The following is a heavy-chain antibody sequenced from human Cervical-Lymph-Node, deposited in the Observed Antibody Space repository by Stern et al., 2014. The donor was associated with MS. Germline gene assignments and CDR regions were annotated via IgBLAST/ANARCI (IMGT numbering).Heavy chain of an antibody. CDR3: ARGRRPVRGSGYSSWFDT. D-gene: IGHD3-22*01. CDR2: VYYSGSI. Sequence: QLQLQESGPGLVKPAETLSLTCTISDDSISNHYWSWIRQPPGKGLEWIGYVYYSGSINYNPSLKSRLTISVDTSKNQFSLNLSSVTAADTAVYYCARGRRPVRGSGYSSWFDTWGQGTLVTVSS. J-gene: IGHJ5*02. CDR1: DDSISNHY. V-gene: IGHV4-59*11.